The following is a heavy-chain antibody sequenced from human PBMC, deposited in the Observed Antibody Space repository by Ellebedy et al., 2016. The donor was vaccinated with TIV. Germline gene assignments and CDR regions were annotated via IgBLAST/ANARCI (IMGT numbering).Heavy chain of an antibody. J-gene: IGHJ3*02. CDR2: IVGGGA. CDR3: AKDGGLGRYCVSASCYSNAFDK. CDR1: GFTFSNFA. Sequence: GESLKISCAASGFTFSNFAMSWVRQAPGKGLEWVSGIVGGGAERYADSVKGRFTISRDNSKNTLYLQMNSLRAEDTAIYYCAKDGGLGRYCVSASCYSNAFDKWGQGTMVTVSS. D-gene: IGHD2-2*01. V-gene: IGHV3-23*01.